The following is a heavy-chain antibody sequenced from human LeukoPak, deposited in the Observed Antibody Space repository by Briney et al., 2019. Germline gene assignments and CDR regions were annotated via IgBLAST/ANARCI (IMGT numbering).Heavy chain of an antibody. V-gene: IGHV1-69*06. CDR3: ARVSFTMVRGVIISGPNWFDP. D-gene: IGHD3-10*01. CDR2: IIPIFGTA. CDR1: GGTFSSYA. J-gene: IGHJ5*02. Sequence: SVKVSCKASGGTFSSYAISWVRQAPGQGLEWMGGIIPIFGTANYAQKFQGRVTITADKSTSTAYMELSSLKSEDTAVYYCARVSFTMVRGVIISGPNWFDPWGQGTLVTVSS.